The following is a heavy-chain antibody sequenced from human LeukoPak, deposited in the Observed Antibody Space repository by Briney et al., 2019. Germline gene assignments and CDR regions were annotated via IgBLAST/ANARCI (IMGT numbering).Heavy chain of an antibody. J-gene: IGHJ3*01. Sequence: SETLSLTCTVSGGSVSSGSYFWSWIRQPPGKGLDWIGHIYYSGSTNYNPSLKSRVTMSVDTSKNQFSLKLSSVTAADTAVYYCARDRSYYDRSGFYKYAFDLWGQGTVVTVSS. CDR2: IYYSGST. CDR3: ARDRSYYDRSGFYKYAFDL. V-gene: IGHV4-61*01. CDR1: GGSVSSGSYF. D-gene: IGHD3-22*01.